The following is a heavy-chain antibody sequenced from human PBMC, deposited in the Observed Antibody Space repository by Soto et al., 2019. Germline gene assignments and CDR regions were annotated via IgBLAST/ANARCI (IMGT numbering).Heavy chain of an antibody. D-gene: IGHD1-20*01. CDR1: GYTFTSYG. CDR3: ARDAAIGMNDY. J-gene: IGHJ4*02. Sequence: QVQLVQSGAEVKKPGASVKVSCKASGYTFTSYGISWVRQAPGQGLEWMGWIIANNGNTKYAQKLQGRVTMTTDTSASTAYMELRSLRADDTAVYYCARDAAIGMNDYWGQGTLVTVSS. CDR2: IIANNGNT. V-gene: IGHV1-18*01.